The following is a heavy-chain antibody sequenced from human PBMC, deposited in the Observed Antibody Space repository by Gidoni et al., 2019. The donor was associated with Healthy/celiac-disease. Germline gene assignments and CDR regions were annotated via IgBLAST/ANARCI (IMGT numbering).Heavy chain of an antibody. CDR3: ALATIDGVGYY. J-gene: IGHJ4*02. CDR2: IKQDGSEK. D-gene: IGHD5-12*01. Sequence: VQLVESGGGLVQPGGSLRLSCSASGFTFSSYWMSWVRQAPGKGLEWVANIKQDGSEKYYVDSVKGRFTISRDNAKNSLYLQMNSRRAEDTAVYYCALATIDGVGYYWGQGTLVTVSS. V-gene: IGHV3-7*03. CDR1: GFTFSSYW.